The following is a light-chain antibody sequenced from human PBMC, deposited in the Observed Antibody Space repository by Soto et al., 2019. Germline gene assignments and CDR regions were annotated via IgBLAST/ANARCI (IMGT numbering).Light chain of an antibody. Sequence: QSVLTQPASVSGSPGQSIAISCTGTSSDVGGYNYVCWYQQHPGKAPKLMIYDVSNRPSGVSDRFSGSKSGNTASLTISGIQPEDEADYYCSSYTSTSTYVFGTGTMVTVL. CDR1: SSDVGGYNY. J-gene: IGLJ1*01. CDR2: DVS. V-gene: IGLV2-14*01. CDR3: SSYTSTSTYV.